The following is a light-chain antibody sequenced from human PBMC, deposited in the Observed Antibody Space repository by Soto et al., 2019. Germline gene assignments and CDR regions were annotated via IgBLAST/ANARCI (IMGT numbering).Light chain of an antibody. V-gene: IGKV3-20*01. CDR1: QSVGSIY. J-gene: IGKJ5*01. CDR2: GAS. Sequence: DIFLTQSPGTLSLSPGERATLSCRASQSVGSIYLAWYQQKPGQAPRLLIHGASNRASGIPDRLSGSESGTEFTLTINSLEPEDYAVYYCQQYGRSPPFGQGTRLEIK. CDR3: QQYGRSPP.